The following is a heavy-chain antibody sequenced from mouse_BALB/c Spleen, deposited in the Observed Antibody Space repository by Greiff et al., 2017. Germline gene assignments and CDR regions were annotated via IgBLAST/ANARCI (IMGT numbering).Heavy chain of an antibody. J-gene: IGHJ3*01. CDR3: ARAYGYDAY. D-gene: IGHD2-2*01. CDR1: GFTFSDYY. CDR2: ISDGGSYT. V-gene: IGHV5-4*02. Sequence: EVKLQESGGGLVKPGGSLKLSCAASGFTFSDYYMYWVRQTPEKRLEWVATISDGGSYTYYPDSVKGRFTISRDNAKNNLYLQMSSLKSEDTAMYYCARAYGYDAYWGQGTLVTVSA.